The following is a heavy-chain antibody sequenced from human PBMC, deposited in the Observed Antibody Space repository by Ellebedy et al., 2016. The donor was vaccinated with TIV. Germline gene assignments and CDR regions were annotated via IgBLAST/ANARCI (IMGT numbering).Heavy chain of an antibody. J-gene: IGHJ6*02. CDR1: GFTVSNNY. CDR2: ISYDGSNK. CDR3: AKETSIAARVTHYYGMDV. Sequence: GGSLRLSCEVSGFTVSNNYMTWVRQAPGKGLEWVAVISYDGSNKYYADSVKGRFTISRDNSKNTLYLQMNSLRAEDTAVYYCAKETSIAARVTHYYGMDVWGQGTTVTVSS. D-gene: IGHD6-6*01. V-gene: IGHV3-30*18.